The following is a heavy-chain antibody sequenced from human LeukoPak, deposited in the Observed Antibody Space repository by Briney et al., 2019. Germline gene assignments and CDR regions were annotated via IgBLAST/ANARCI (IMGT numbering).Heavy chain of an antibody. CDR2: IYYSGST. Sequence: SETLSLTCTVSGGSISSSSYYWSWIRQPPGKGLEWIGYIYYSGSTNYNPSLKSRVTISVDTSKNQFSLKLSSVTAADTAVYYCARGGFGELPDWFDPWGQGTLVTVSS. D-gene: IGHD3-10*01. CDR1: GGSISSSSYY. V-gene: IGHV4-61*01. J-gene: IGHJ5*02. CDR3: ARGGFGELPDWFDP.